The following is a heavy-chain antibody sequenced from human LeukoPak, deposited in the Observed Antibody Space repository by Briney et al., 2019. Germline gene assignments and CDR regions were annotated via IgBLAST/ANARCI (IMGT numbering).Heavy chain of an antibody. J-gene: IGHJ4*02. CDR2: INDSGVT. CDR1: GGSFNGYY. V-gene: IGHV4-34*01. Sequence: SETLSLTCAVYGGSFNGYYWSWIRQSPGEGLEWIGEINDSGVTNCNPSLESRVILSVDTSRNQFSLRLSSVTAADTAVYYCARRLVDSGASQVSDHWGQGTLVTVSS. CDR3: ARRLVDSGASQVSDH. D-gene: IGHD2-15*01.